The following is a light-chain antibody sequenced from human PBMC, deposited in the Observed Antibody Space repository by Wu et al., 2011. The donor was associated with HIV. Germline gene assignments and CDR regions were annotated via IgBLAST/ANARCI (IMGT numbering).Light chain of an antibody. V-gene: IGKV3-20*01. CDR2: AAS. CDR3: QQYNNWPQT. CDR1: QSVYGSY. J-gene: IGKJ1*01. Sequence: EIVLTQSPGTLSLSPGERATLSCRASQSVYGSYVAWYQQKPGQAPRLLIYAASSRATGIPDRFRGSGSGTDFTLTISSLQSEDFAVYYCQQYNNWPQTFGQG.